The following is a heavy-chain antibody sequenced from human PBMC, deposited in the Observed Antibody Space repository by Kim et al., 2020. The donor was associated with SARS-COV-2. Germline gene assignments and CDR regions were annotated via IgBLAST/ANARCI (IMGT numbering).Heavy chain of an antibody. D-gene: IGHD3-9*01. V-gene: IGHV4-34*01. CDR1: GGSFSGYY. Sequence: SETLSLTCAVYGGSFSGYYWSWIRQPPGKGLEWIGEINHSGSTNNNPSLKSRVTISVDTSKNQFSLKLSSVTAADTAVYYCARRGYDILTGAYDYWGQGTLVTVSS. CDR3: ARRGYDILTGAYDY. J-gene: IGHJ4*02. CDR2: INHSGST.